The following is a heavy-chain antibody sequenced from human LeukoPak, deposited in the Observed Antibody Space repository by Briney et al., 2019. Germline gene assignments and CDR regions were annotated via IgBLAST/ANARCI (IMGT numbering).Heavy chain of an antibody. D-gene: IGHD1-7*01. CDR3: ATGSSYPPGELDY. Sequence: SETLSLTCAVYGGSFSGYYWTWIRQPPGKGLEWIGEINHRGSTNYNPSLKSRVTMSLDTSKNQFSLRLSSVTAADTAVYYCATGSSYPPGELDYWGQGSLVTVSS. CDR2: INHRGST. V-gene: IGHV4-34*01. J-gene: IGHJ4*02. CDR1: GGSFSGYY.